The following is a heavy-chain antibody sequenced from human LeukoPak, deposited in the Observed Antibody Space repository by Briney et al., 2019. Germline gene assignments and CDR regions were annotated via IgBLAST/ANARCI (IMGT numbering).Heavy chain of an antibody. V-gene: IGHV4-30-2*01. CDR1: GGSISSGTDY. CDR3: ATDYYDSSPEYFQH. J-gene: IGHJ1*01. CDR2: IYHSGST. D-gene: IGHD3-22*01. Sequence: PSQTLSLTCTVSGGSISSGTDYWSWIRQPPGKGLEWIGYIYHSGSTYYNPSLKSRVTISVDRSENQFSLKLSSVTAADTAVYYCATDYYDSSPEYFQHWGQGTLVTVSS.